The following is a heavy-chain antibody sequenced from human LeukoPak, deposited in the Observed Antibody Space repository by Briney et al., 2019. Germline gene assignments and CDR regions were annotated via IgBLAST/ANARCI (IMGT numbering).Heavy chain of an antibody. CDR3: ARARCSRTSCNTESDY. CDR1: RFTLSPYW. V-gene: IGHV3-74*01. CDR2: INSDGSST. J-gene: IGHJ4*02. D-gene: IGHD2-2*01. Sequence: PGGSLRLSCSASRFTLSPYWMHWVRQAPGKGLVWVSRINSDGSSTAYADSVKGRFTISRDNTKNTVYLQMNILRAEDTAVYYCARARCSRTSCNTESDYWGQGTLVTVSS.